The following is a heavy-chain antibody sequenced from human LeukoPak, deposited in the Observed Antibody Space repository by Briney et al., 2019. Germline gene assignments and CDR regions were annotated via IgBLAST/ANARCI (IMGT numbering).Heavy chain of an antibody. CDR2: ISTSGST. Sequence: SETLSLTCTVSGDSISSCFWTWIRQPAGKGLEWVGRISTSGSTNYNPSLKSRVTMSVDTSKNQFSLNLSSVTAADTAVYYCARGSAVVTRGLDYWGQGTLVTVSS. CDR1: GDSISSCF. CDR3: ARGSAVVTRGLDY. J-gene: IGHJ4*02. V-gene: IGHV4-4*07. D-gene: IGHD4-23*01.